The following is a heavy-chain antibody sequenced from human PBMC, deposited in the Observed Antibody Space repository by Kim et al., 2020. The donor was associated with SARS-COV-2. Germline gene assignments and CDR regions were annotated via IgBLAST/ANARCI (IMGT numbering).Heavy chain of an antibody. CDR2: ISYDGSNK. CDR1: GFTFSSYG. V-gene: IGHV3-30*18. J-gene: IGHJ6*02. Sequence: GGSLRLSCAASGFTFSSYGMHWVRQAPGKGLEWVAVISYDGSNKYYADSVKGRFTIPRDNSKKTRYLQMNSLRAEATAVYYCSKESGSGSYYAWTYYYYGMDVWGQGTTVTVSS. D-gene: IGHD3-10*01. CDR3: SKESGSGSYYAWTYYYYGMDV.